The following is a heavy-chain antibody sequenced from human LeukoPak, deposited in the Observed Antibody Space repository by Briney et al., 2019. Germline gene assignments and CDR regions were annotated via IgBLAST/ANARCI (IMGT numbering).Heavy chain of an antibody. J-gene: IGHJ6*02. Sequence: SETLSLTCTVSGGSVSYYYWSWIRQPPGKGLEWIGYIYYSGSTNYNPSLKSRVTISVDTSKNQFSLKLSSVTAADTAVYYCARLNPQSYYYYYYGMDVWGQGTTVTVSS. D-gene: IGHD1-14*01. CDR1: GGSVSYYY. CDR3: ARLNPQSYYYYYYGMDV. V-gene: IGHV4-59*08. CDR2: IYYSGST.